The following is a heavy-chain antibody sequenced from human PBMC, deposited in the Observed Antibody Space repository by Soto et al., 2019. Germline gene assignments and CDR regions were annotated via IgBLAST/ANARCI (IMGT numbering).Heavy chain of an antibody. Sequence: ASVKVSCKASGYTFTGYYMHWVRQAPGQGLEWMGWINPNSGGTNYAQKLLGRVTMTRDTSISTAYMELSRLRSDDTAVYYCAREDHMLLVIDYWGQGTLVTVSS. V-gene: IGHV1-2*02. CDR3: AREDHMLLVIDY. D-gene: IGHD6-6*01. CDR1: GYTFTGYY. CDR2: INPNSGGT. J-gene: IGHJ4*02.